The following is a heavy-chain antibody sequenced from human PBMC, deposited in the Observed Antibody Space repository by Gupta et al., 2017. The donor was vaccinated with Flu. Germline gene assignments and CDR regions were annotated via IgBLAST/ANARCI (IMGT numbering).Heavy chain of an antibody. J-gene: IGHJ2*01. V-gene: IGHV3-23*01. CDR3: AKSIPSWYFDL. Sequence: EVQLLESGGGLEQPGGALRPSCAASGFTFSTNDLTWIRQAPGKGLEWVSSINGNGGNTYADSVKGRFTISRDNSRNTLFLQMNSLRAEDTAIYYCAKSIPSWYFDLWGRGTLVTVSS. CDR1: GFTFSTND. D-gene: IGHD2-21*01. CDR2: INGNGGNT.